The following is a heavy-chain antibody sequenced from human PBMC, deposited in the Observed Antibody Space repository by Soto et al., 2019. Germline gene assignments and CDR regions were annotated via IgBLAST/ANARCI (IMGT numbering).Heavy chain of an antibody. CDR3: ARDLGTLLYYFDY. CDR2: ISSSSSYI. J-gene: IGHJ4*02. Sequence: GGSLRLSCAASVFTFSSYSMNWVRQAPGKGLEWVSSISSSSSYIYYADSVKDRFTISRDNAKNSLYLQMNSLRAEDTAVYYCARDLGTLLYYFDYWGQGTLVTVSS. V-gene: IGHV3-21*04. CDR1: VFTFSSYS. D-gene: IGHD1-26*01.